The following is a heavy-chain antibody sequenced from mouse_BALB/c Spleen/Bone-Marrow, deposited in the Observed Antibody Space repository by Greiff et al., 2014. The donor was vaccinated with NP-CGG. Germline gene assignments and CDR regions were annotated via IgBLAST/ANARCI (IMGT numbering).Heavy chain of an antibody. V-gene: IGHV14-3*02. CDR2: IDPANGNT. Sequence: EVKLVESGAEIVKPGASVKSSCTTSGFNIEDSYIYWMKQRPEQGLEWIGRIDPANGNTKYDPKFQGKATITVDTSSATAYLQLSSLTPEDTAVYYCARDYGSSLDYWGQGTTLTVSS. CDR3: ARDYGSSLDY. J-gene: IGHJ2*01. CDR1: GFNIEDSY. D-gene: IGHD1-1*01.